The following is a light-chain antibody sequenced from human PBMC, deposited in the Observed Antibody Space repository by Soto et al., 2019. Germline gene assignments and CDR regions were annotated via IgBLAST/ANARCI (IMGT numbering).Light chain of an antibody. J-gene: IGKJ1*01. CDR1: QSVSSSY. CDR3: KQYGSSPWT. CDR2: GAS. V-gene: IGKV3-20*01. Sequence: EIVLTQSPGTLSLSPGERATLSCRASQSVSSSYLAWYQQKPGQAPRLLIYGASSRATGIPDRFSGSGSGTDFTLTISRQEPEDFAVYYCKQYGSSPWTFGQGTKVEIK.